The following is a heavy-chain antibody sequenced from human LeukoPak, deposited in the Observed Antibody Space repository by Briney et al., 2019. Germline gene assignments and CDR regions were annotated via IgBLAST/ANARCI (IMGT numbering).Heavy chain of an antibody. J-gene: IGHJ4*02. CDR1: GFTFSSYA. CDR3: ARDSCSGDRCWRYFVH. Sequence: GGSLRLSCAASGFTFSSYAMHWVRQAPGKGLEYVSAISGNGGNTFYANSVKGRFTISRDNSKNTLYLQMGSLKLEDMDVYYCARDSCSGDRCWRYFVHWGQGTLVTVSS. D-gene: IGHD2-15*01. CDR2: ISGNGGNT. V-gene: IGHV3-64*01.